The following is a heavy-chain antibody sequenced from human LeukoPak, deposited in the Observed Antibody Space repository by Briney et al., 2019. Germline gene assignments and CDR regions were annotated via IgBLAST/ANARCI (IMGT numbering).Heavy chain of an antibody. V-gene: IGHV4-34*01. Sequence: PSETLSLTCTVSGGSISSYYWSWIRQPPGKGLEWIGEINHSGSTNYNPSLKSRVTISVDTSKNQFSLKLSSVTAADTAVYYCARGRGGRTIRNAFDIWGQGTMVTVSS. D-gene: IGHD1-14*01. CDR2: INHSGST. CDR1: GGSISSYY. CDR3: ARGRGGRTIRNAFDI. J-gene: IGHJ3*02.